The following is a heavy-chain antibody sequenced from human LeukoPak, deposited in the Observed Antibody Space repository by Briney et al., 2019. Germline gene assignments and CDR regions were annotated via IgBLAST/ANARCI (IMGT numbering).Heavy chain of an antibody. CDR3: TREYGDRFDH. Sequence: SQTLSLTCAISRDGVSRDSAAWNWTRQSPSRGLQWLGRTYYKSKWYNHYAFTVKSRIAINPDTSKSLVTLNLNSVTTEDTSVYYCTREYGDRFDHWGQGTPVTVSS. CDR1: RDGVSRDSAA. CDR2: TYYKSKWYN. J-gene: IGHJ4*02. V-gene: IGHV6-1*01. D-gene: IGHD3-22*01.